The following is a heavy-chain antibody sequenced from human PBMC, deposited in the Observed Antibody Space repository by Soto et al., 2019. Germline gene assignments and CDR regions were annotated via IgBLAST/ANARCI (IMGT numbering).Heavy chain of an antibody. Sequence: GWALRPSCPASVFTVSSNYMSWVRQAPGKGLGWVSVIYSGESKLYADSVKGRFTISRDNFKNTLYLQMNSLRAEDTAVYYCARDPSRSSSLGWFDPWGQGALVTVSS. D-gene: IGHD6-6*01. V-gene: IGHV3-53*01. CDR2: IYSGESK. J-gene: IGHJ5*02. CDR3: ARDPSRSSSLGWFDP. CDR1: VFTVSSNY.